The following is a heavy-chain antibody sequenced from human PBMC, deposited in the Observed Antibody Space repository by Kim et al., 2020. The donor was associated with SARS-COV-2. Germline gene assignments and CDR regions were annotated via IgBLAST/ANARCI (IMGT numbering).Heavy chain of an antibody. J-gene: IGHJ4*02. Sequence: TRYSPSFQGQVTISADKSISTAYLQWSSLKASDTAMYYCARRGTTIGPFDYWGQGTLVTVSS. V-gene: IGHV5-51*01. CDR3: ARRGTTIGPFDY. D-gene: IGHD5-12*01. CDR2: T.